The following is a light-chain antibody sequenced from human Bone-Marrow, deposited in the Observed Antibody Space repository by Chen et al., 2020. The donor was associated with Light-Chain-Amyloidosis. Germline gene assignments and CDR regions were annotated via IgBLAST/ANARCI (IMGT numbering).Light chain of an antibody. J-gene: IGKJ4*01. CDR3: QQRRDWPLT. CDR2: DAS. CDR1: QIVSNF. Sequence: EIVWTQSPPPLSFSPGERATLSGRAIQIVSNFLAWYQPKPGQALRLLICDASDRAAGIPARFSGSGSGTDFTLTISSLEPEDFVVYYCQQRRDWPLTVGGGTKLEI. V-gene: IGKV3-11*01.